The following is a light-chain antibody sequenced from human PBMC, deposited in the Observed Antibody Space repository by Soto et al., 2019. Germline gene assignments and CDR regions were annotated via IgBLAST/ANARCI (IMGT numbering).Light chain of an antibody. Sequence: SVLPKPASVSGSPGQSITISCTGTSSDVGGYNYVSWYQQHPGKAPKLMIYDVSNRPSGVSNRFSGSKSGNTASLTISGPQAEDEADYYCSSYTSSSTLVFGTGTKVTVL. CDR1: SSDVGGYNY. V-gene: IGLV2-14*01. J-gene: IGLJ1*01. CDR3: SSYTSSSTLV. CDR2: DVS.